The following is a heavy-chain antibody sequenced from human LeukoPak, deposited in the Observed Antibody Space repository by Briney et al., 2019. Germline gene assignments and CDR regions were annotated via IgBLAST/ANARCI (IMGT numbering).Heavy chain of an antibody. D-gene: IGHD3-22*01. CDR3: ARHSGGRYYYDSSGLDY. CDR2: MYYSGST. CDR1: GGSISSSSYY. J-gene: IGHJ4*02. V-gene: IGHV4-39*01. Sequence: SETLSLTCTVSGGSISSSSYYWGWIRQPPGKGLEWIGSMYYSGSTYYNPSLKSRVTISVDTSKNQFSLKLSSVTAADTAVYYCARHSGGRYYYDSSGLDYWGQGTLVTVSS.